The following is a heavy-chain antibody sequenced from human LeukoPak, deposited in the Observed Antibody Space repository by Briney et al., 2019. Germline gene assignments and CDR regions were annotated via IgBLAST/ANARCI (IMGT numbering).Heavy chain of an antibody. CDR2: ISSGSSYI. CDR3: ARSDSGTFDY. D-gene: IGHD3-10*01. CDR1: GFTFSSYS. V-gene: IGHV3-21*01. J-gene: IGHJ4*02. Sequence: GGSLRLSCAASGFTFSSYSMNWVRQAPGKGLEWVSSISSGSSYIYYADSVKGRFTISRDNAKNSLYLQMNSLRAEDTAVYYCARSDSGTFDYWGQGTLVTVSS.